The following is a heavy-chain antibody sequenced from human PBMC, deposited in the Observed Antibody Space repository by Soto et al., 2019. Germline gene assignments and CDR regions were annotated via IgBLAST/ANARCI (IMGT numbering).Heavy chain of an antibody. CDR3: ARHRPDRYNYFYFDY. CDR1: GGSISSYY. CDR2: IYYSGST. D-gene: IGHD5-12*01. V-gene: IGHV4-59*01. Sequence: SETLSLTCTVSGGSISSYYWSWIRQPPGKGLEWIGFIYYSGSTNYSPSLMNRVTISVDTSKNQFSLKLSSVTAADTAVYYCARHRPDRYNYFYFDYWGRATLVTVSS. J-gene: IGHJ4*02.